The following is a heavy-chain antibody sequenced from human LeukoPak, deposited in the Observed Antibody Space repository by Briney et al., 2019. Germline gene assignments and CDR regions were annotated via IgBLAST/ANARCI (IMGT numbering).Heavy chain of an antibody. V-gene: IGHV4-30-4*01. CDR2: IFYTGRT. CDR3: AKGEVTICGEFIDNYHYYGMDV. D-gene: IGHD3-3*01. Sequence: SETLSLTCTVSGGSLSSGDYYWGWVRQPPGKGLEWIGNIFYTGRTESNPSLRSRLTMSVDTSKNQFSLKLTSVTAADTAVYYCAKGEVTICGEFIDNYHYYGMDVWGQGTTVTVSS. J-gene: IGHJ6*02. CDR1: GGSLSSGDYY.